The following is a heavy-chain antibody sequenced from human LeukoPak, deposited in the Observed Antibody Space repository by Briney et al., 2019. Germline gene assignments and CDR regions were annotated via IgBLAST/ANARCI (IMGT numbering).Heavy chain of an antibody. Sequence: GASVKVSCKASGYTFTGYYMHWVRQAPGQGLEWMGWISAYNGNTNYAQKLQGRVTMTTDTSTSTAYMELRSLRSDDTAVYYCARVSQQLVDAFDIWGQGTMVTVSS. D-gene: IGHD6-13*01. CDR1: GYTFTGYY. V-gene: IGHV1-18*04. CDR2: ISAYNGNT. J-gene: IGHJ3*02. CDR3: ARVSQQLVDAFDI.